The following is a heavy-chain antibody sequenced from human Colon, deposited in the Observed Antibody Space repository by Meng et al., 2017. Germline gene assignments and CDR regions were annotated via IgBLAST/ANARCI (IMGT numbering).Heavy chain of an antibody. CDR1: GFTFSSYA. Sequence: GGSLRLSCAVSGFTFSSYAMHWVRQGPAKGLEWVALLAHDGSNIYYADSVKGRFTISRDTSKNTLYLQMDSLRPEDTATYYCARDFRGFDWSYIFDYWGQGTLVTVSS. CDR2: LAHDGSNI. J-gene: IGHJ4*02. V-gene: IGHV3-30*04. D-gene: IGHD3-9*01. CDR3: ARDFRGFDWSYIFDY.